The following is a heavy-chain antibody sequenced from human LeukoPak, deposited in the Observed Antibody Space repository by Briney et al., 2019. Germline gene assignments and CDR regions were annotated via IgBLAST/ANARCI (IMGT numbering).Heavy chain of an antibody. CDR1: GITFSTYA. CDR2: IWYDGSNK. J-gene: IGHJ4*02. CDR3: ARDLYFDY. Sequence: PGGSLRLSCVASGITFSTYAMSWVRQAPGKGLEWVAVIWYDGSNKYYADSVKGRFTISRDNSKNTLYLQMNSLRAEDTAVYYCARDLYFDYWGQGTLVTVSS. V-gene: IGHV3-33*08.